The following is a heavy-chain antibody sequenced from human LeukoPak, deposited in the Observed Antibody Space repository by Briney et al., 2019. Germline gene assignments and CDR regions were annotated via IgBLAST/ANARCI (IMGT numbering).Heavy chain of an antibody. V-gene: IGHV4-34*01. D-gene: IGHD3-22*01. CDR3: AAAPIIYYDSSGYYYE. Sequence: SETLSLTCAVYGGSFSGYYWSWIRQPPGKGLEWIGEINHSGSTNYNPSLKSRVTISVDTSKNQFSLKLSSVTAADTAVYYCAAAPIIYYDSSGYYYEWGQGTLVTVSS. CDR2: INHSGST. J-gene: IGHJ4*02. CDR1: GGSFSGYY.